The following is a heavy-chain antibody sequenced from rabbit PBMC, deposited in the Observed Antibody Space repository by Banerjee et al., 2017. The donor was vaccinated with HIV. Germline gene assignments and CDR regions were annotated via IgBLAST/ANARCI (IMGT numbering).Heavy chain of an antibody. Sequence: QEQLVESGGDLVKPEGSLTLTCTASGFSFSYSYWICWVRQAPGKGLEWIACIYAGSVDNTYYATWAKGRFTISKSTSLATVTLQMTSLTAADTATYFCARDLATVVGWNFGWWGPGTLVTVS. CDR1: GFSFSYSYW. V-gene: IGHV1S45*01. CDR2: IYAGSVDNT. J-gene: IGHJ4*01. D-gene: IGHD3-1*01. CDR3: ARDLATVVGWNFGW.